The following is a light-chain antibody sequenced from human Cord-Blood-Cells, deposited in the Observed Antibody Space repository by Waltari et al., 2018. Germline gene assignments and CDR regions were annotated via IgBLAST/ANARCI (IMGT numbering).Light chain of an antibody. CDR1: SSDVGSYNL. V-gene: IGLV2-23*01. J-gene: IGLJ2*01. CDR3: CSYAGSSTVV. CDR2: EGS. Sequence: QSALTQPASVPGSPGQSITISCTGTSSDVGSYNLFSWYQQHPGKAPKLMIYEGSKRPSGVSNLFSGSKSGNTASLTISGLQAEDEADYYCCSYAGSSTVVFGGGTKLTVL.